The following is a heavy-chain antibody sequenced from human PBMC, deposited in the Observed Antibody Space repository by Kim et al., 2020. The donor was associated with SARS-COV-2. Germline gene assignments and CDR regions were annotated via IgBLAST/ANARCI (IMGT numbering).Heavy chain of an antibody. CDR2: IYYSGST. Sequence: SETLSLTCTVSGGSISSYYWSWIRQPPGKGLEWIGYIYYSGSTNYNPSLKSRVTISVDTSKNQFSLKLSSVTAADTAVYYCASSPYDILTGYYKTEPPHYGMDVWGQGTTVTVSS. V-gene: IGHV4-59*08. CDR3: ASSPYDILTGYYKTEPPHYGMDV. J-gene: IGHJ6*02. D-gene: IGHD3-9*01. CDR1: GGSISSYY.